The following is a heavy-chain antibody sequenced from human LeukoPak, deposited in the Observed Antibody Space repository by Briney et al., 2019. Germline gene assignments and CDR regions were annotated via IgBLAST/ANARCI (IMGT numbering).Heavy chain of an antibody. Sequence: GASVKVSCKASGYTFTGYYMHWVRQAPGQGLEWMGWINPNSGGTNYAQKFQGRVTMTRDTSISTAYMELSRLRSDDTAVYYCARVVGYSRVLVGGYFDYWGQGTLVTVSS. J-gene: IGHJ4*02. CDR3: ARVVGYSRVLVGGYFDY. D-gene: IGHD6-13*01. CDR2: INPNSGGT. CDR1: GYTFTGYY. V-gene: IGHV1-2*02.